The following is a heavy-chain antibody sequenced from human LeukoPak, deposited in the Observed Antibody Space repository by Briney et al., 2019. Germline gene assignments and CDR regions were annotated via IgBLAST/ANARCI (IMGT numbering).Heavy chain of an antibody. J-gene: IGHJ6*04. CDR1: GFTFSSYG. CDR2: ISYDGSNK. D-gene: IGHD3-10*01. CDR3: AKSRESDYYYGMDV. Sequence: PGGSLRLSCAASGFTFSSYGMHWVRQAPGKGLEWVAVISYDGSNKYYADSVKGRFTISRGNSKNTLYLQMNSLRAEDTAVYYCAKSRESDYYYGMDVWGKGTTVTVSS. V-gene: IGHV3-30*18.